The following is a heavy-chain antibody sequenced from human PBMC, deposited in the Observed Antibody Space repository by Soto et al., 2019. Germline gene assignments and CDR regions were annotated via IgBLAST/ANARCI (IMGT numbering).Heavy chain of an antibody. D-gene: IGHD3-16*01. V-gene: IGHV3-23*01. CDR3: AKVDYDYVWGSPDFDY. CDR2: ISGSDGST. CDR1: GFTFSSYA. J-gene: IGHJ4*02. Sequence: PGGSLRLSCAASGFTFSSYAMSWVRQAPGKGLERDSAISGSDGSTYYADTVKGRFTISRDNSKNTLYLQMNSMRAEDTFVYYCAKVDYDYVWGSPDFDYWGEGTLVTVPS.